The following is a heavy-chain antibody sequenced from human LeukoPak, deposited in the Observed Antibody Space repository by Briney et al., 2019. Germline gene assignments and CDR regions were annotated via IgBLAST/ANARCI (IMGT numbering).Heavy chain of an antibody. CDR2: INPNSGGT. Sequence: ASVRVSCKASGYTFTGYYMHWVRQAPGQGLEWMGWINPNSGGTNYAQKFQGRVTMTRDTSISTAYMELSRLRSDDTAVYYCAIRAPNMVRGVIKAYYYYGMDVWGQGTTVTVSS. CDR3: AIRAPNMVRGVIKAYYYYGMDV. CDR1: GYTFTGYY. V-gene: IGHV1-2*02. D-gene: IGHD3-10*01. J-gene: IGHJ6*02.